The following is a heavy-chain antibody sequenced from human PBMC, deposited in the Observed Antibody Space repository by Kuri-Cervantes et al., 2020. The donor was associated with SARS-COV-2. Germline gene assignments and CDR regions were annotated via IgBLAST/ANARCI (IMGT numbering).Heavy chain of an antibody. V-gene: IGHV4-59*01. Sequence: GSLRLSCTVSGASISRYYWSWIRQSPGKGLEWLGYTSYSGTNNYNPSLKSRVTISVDTSKNQFSLKLSSVTAADTAVYYCARFDCSSTSCYNHYYYGMDVWGQGTTVTVSS. CDR2: TSYSGTN. D-gene: IGHD2-2*02. CDR3: ARFDCSSTSCYNHYYYGMDV. CDR1: GASISRYY. J-gene: IGHJ6*02.